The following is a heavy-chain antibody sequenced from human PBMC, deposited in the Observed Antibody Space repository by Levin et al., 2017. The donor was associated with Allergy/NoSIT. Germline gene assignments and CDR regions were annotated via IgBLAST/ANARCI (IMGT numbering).Heavy chain of an antibody. CDR2: IKYDGSEK. V-gene: IGHV3-7*01. CDR3: ARDPTYSGAI. Sequence: PGGSLRLSCAASGFTFSSYWMSWVRQAPGRGLEWLANIKYDGSEKYYVGSVRGRFTVSRDNAKSSLYLEMNSLRAEDAAVYYCARDPTYSGAIWGQGTLVAVSS. CDR1: GFTFSSYW. D-gene: IGHD6-25*01. J-gene: IGHJ1*01.